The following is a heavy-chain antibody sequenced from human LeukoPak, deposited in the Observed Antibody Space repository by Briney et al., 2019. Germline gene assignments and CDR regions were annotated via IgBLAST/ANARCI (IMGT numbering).Heavy chain of an antibody. CDR1: GGSFSGYY. J-gene: IGHJ4*02. CDR3: ARGRYYGSRPFDY. V-gene: IGHV4-34*01. CDR2: INHSGST. Sequence: SETLSLTCAVYGGSFSGYYWSWIRQPPGEGLEWIGEINHSGSTNYNPSLKSRVTISVITSKNQSSLKLRSVTAADTAVYYCARGRYYGSRPFDYWGQGTLVTVSS. D-gene: IGHD3-10*01.